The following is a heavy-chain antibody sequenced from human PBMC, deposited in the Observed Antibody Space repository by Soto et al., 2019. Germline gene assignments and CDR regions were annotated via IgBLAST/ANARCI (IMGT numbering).Heavy chain of an antibody. V-gene: IGHV1-46*01. CDR1: GYTFTSYY. J-gene: IGHJ5*02. CDR3: WGVVVVSAATNNWFDP. D-gene: IGHD2-2*01. CDR2: INPSGGST. Sequence: VASVKVSCKASGYTFTSYYMHWVRQAPGQGLEWMGIINPSGGSTSYAQKFQGRVTMTRDTSTSTVYMELNSLRAEDTAVYYCWGVVVVSAATNNWFDPWGQGTLVTVSS.